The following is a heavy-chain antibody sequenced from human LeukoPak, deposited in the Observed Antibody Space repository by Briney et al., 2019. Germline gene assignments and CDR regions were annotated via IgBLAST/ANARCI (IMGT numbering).Heavy chain of an antibody. CDR1: GGSISSSSYY. Sequence: SETLSLTCTVSGGSISSSSYYWSWIRQPAGKGLEWIGRIYTSGSTNYNPSLKSRVTMSVDTSKNQFSLKLSSVTAADTAVYYCAREGSPYSSGWYSAFDIWGQGTMVTVSS. J-gene: IGHJ3*02. CDR3: AREGSPYSSGWYSAFDI. CDR2: IYTSGST. V-gene: IGHV4-61*02. D-gene: IGHD6-19*01.